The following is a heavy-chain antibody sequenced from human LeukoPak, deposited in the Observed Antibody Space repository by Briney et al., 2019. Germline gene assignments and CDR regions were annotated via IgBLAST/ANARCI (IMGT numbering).Heavy chain of an antibody. Sequence: GGSLRLSCAASGFTVSSNYMSWVRQAPGKGLEWVSVIYSGGSTYYADSVKGRFTISRDNSKNTLYLQMNSLRAEDTAVYYCAKFYSSGSHDAFDIWGQGTMVTVSS. CDR2: IYSGGST. J-gene: IGHJ3*02. V-gene: IGHV3-53*01. D-gene: IGHD6-19*01. CDR3: AKFYSSGSHDAFDI. CDR1: GFTVSSNY.